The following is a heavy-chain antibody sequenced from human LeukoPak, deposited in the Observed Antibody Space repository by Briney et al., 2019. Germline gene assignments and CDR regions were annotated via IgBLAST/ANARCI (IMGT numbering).Heavy chain of an antibody. CDR1: GLTFRGYY. V-gene: IGHV3-7*01. CDR2: IKSDGSEK. CDR3: ARDLRGDTNNWLDP. D-gene: IGHD3-10*01. J-gene: IGHJ5*02. Sequence: GASLRLSCAASGLTFRGYYMNWVRQTPGKGLEWMAVIKSDGSEKYVASVKGRFTISRDNSKNSLYLPLNSLRFEDTAVYYCARDLRGDTNNWLDPWGQGTLVTVSS.